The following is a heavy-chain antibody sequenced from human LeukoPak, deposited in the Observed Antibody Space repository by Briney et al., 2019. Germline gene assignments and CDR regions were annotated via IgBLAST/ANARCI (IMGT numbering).Heavy chain of an antibody. CDR2: IKQDGSEK. Sequence: PGGSLRLSCAASGFTFSSYWMTWVRQAPGKGLDWVANIKQDGSEKYYVDSVKGRFTISRDNAKNSLYLQMNSLRAEDTAVYYCTRDTGCSGGTCYSFYDYWGQGTLVTVSS. D-gene: IGHD2-15*01. V-gene: IGHV3-7*01. CDR1: GFTFSSYW. CDR3: TRDTGCSGGTCYSFYDY. J-gene: IGHJ4*02.